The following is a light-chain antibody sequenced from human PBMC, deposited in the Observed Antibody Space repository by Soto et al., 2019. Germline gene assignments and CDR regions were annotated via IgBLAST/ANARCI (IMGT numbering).Light chain of an antibody. CDR3: QQYGSSQWT. CDR2: GAS. J-gene: IGKJ1*01. V-gene: IGKV3-20*01. CDR1: QSFISSY. Sequence: EIVLTQSPGTLSLSPGERATLSCRAGQSFISSYLAWYQQKPGQAPRLLIYGASSRATGIPDRFSGSGSGTDFTLTISRLEPEDFAVYYCQQYGSSQWTFGQGTKVDI.